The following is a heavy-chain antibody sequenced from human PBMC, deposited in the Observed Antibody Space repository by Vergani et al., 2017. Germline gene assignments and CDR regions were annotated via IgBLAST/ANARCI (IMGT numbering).Heavy chain of an antibody. J-gene: IGHJ5*02. CDR3: ARDQYCSGGSCYSGSWFDP. CDR2: IKQDGSEK. CDR1: GFTFSSYW. V-gene: IGHV3-7*04. D-gene: IGHD2-15*01. Sequence: EVQLVESGGGLGQPGGSLRLSCAASGFTFSSYWMSWVRQAPGKGLEWVANIKQDGSEKYYVDSVKGRFTISRDNAKNSLYLQMNSLRAEDTAVYYCARDQYCSGGSCYSGSWFDPWGQGTLVTVSS.